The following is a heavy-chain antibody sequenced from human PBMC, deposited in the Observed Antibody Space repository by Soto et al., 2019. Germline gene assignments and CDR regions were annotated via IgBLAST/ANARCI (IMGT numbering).Heavy chain of an antibody. J-gene: IGHJ4*02. Sequence: PSETLSLTCAVYGESFSGYYCCWVRQPPGKGLEWIGEIFQAGRPNYSPPLQSRVTISVVTSKNQFSLELRSVTAAATAVYYCARPHFDRQIVHYYFDSWGQGTLVTVS. CDR1: GESFSGYY. CDR2: IFQAGRP. CDR3: ARPHFDRQIVHYYFDS. D-gene: IGHD2-21*01. V-gene: IGHV4-34*12.